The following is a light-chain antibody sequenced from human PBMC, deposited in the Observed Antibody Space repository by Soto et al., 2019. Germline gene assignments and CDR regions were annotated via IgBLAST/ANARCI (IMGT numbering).Light chain of an antibody. J-gene: IGKJ4*01. CDR1: QSVSSSY. Sequence: EIVLTQSPGTLSLSPGERAALSCRASQSVSSSYLAWYQQKPGQAPRLLIYGASSRATGIPDRFSGSGSGTDFTLTISRLEPEDFAVYYCQQRSNRFGGGTKVDI. V-gene: IGKV3D-20*02. CDR2: GAS. CDR3: QQRSNR.